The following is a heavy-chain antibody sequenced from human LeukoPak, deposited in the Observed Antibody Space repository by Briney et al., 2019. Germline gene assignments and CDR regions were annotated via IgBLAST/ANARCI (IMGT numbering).Heavy chain of an antibody. V-gene: IGHV4-34*01. Sequence: PSETLSLTCAVYGGSFSGYYWSWIRQPPGKGLEWIGEINHSGSTNYNPSLKSRVTISVDTSKNQFSLKLSSVTAADTAVYYCARGLRGQWLVLAYFDYWGQGTLVTVSS. D-gene: IGHD6-19*01. CDR3: ARGLRGQWLVLAYFDY. CDR1: GGSFSGYY. J-gene: IGHJ4*02. CDR2: INHSGST.